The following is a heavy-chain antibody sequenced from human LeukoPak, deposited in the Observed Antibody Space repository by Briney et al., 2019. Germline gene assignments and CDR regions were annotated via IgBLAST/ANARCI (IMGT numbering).Heavy chain of an antibody. V-gene: IGHV3-48*03. CDR1: GFTFSSYE. D-gene: IGHD3-22*01. Sequence: GGSLRLSCAASGFTFSSYEMNWVRQAPGKGLEWVSYISSSGSTIYYADSVKGRFTISRDNSKDTLYLHMNSLRAEDTALYYCARDIHDSSGYYYDYWGQGTLVTVSS. CDR3: ARDIHDSSGYYYDY. J-gene: IGHJ4*02. CDR2: ISSSGSTI.